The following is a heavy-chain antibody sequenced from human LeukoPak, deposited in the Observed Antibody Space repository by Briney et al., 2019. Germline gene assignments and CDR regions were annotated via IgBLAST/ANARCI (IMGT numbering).Heavy chain of an antibody. CDR3: ARVHSSSPNWFDP. CDR1: GYTFTSYG. D-gene: IGHD6-6*01. V-gene: IGHV1-69*13. Sequence: SVKVSCKASGYTFTSYGISWVRQAPGQGLEWMGGIIPIFGTANYAQKFQGRVTITADESTSTAYMELSSLRSEDTAVYYCARVHSSSPNWFDPWGQGTLVTVSS. J-gene: IGHJ5*02. CDR2: IIPIFGTA.